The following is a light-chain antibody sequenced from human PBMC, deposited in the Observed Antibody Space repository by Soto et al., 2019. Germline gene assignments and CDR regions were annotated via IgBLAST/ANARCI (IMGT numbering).Light chain of an antibody. J-gene: IGKJ3*01. CDR3: QQRSNWPPWT. V-gene: IGKV3-11*01. CDR1: QSVDTY. CDR2: DAS. Sequence: EVVLTQSPATLSLSPGERATLSCSASQSVDTYLAWYQQKPGQPPRLLIYDASNRATGIPARFSGSGSGTDFTLTMTTLEPEDFAVYYCQQRSNWPPWTFGPGTKV.